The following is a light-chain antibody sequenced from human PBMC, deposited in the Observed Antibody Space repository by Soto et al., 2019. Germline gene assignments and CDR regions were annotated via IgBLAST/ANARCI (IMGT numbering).Light chain of an antibody. Sequence: EIVMTQSPATLSVSPGEGATLSCKASQNVYNNLAWYQQRPGQPPRLLIYDASTRATGISDRFSGSGYGTEFTLTISSLQSEDFAVYFCKQCRNWPLTFGGGTKVEIK. J-gene: IGKJ4*01. V-gene: IGKV3-15*01. CDR3: KQCRNWPLT. CDR2: DAS. CDR1: QNVYNN.